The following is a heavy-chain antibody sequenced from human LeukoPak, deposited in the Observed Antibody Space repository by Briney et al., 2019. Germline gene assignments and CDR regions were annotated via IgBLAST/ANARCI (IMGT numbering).Heavy chain of an antibody. CDR3: ARETYYGSGSYAWDY. Sequence: PGGSLRLSCAASGFTFSSYWMHRVRQAPGKGLVWVSRINSDGSSTSYADSVKGRFTISRDNAKNTLYLQMNSLRAEDTAVYYCARETYYGSGSYAWDYWGQGTLVTVSS. CDR2: INSDGSST. V-gene: IGHV3-74*01. J-gene: IGHJ4*02. CDR1: GFTFSSYW. D-gene: IGHD3-10*01.